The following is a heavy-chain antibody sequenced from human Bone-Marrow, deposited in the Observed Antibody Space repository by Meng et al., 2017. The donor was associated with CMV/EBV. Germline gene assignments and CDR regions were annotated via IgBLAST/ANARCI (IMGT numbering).Heavy chain of an antibody. J-gene: IGHJ5*02. CDR3: AKAYMVRGVPLLNPPFDP. D-gene: IGHD3-10*01. V-gene: IGHV3-43*01. CDR1: GFTFDDYT. Sequence: GESLKISCAASGFTFDDYTMHWVRQAPGKGLEWVSLISWDGGSTYYADSVKGRFTISRDNSKNTLYLQMNSLRAEDTAVYYCAKAYMVRGVPLLNPPFDPRGQGTLVTVSS. CDR2: ISWDGGST.